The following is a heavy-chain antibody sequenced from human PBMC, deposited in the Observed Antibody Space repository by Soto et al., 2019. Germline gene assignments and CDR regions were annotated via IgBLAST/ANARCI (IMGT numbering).Heavy chain of an antibody. D-gene: IGHD1-26*01. Sequence: QVQLVESGGGVVQPGKSLRLSCAASGFIFSDFGMHWVLQIPVRELEWVADISDDGTETHYSDTVKGRFTISRDNKKNTLYLQVSSLSVEDPAVYYCPSQSAGWEHHYFVYWGQGTLVTVSS. V-gene: IGHV3-30*03. CDR2: ISDDGTET. J-gene: IGHJ4*02. CDR3: PSQSAGWEHHYFVY. CDR1: GFIFSDFG.